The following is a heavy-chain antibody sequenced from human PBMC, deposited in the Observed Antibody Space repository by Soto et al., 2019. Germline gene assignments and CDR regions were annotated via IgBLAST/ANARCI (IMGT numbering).Heavy chain of an antibody. V-gene: IGHV1-46*01. CDR2: INPSGGST. J-gene: IGHJ5*02. CDR1: GYTFTSYY. D-gene: IGHD3-22*01. CDR3: ARGRRGYYYDSSGYYPRGYNWFDP. Sequence: ASVKVSGKASGYTFTSYYMHWVRQAPGQGLEWMGIINPSGGSTSYAQKFQGRVTMTRDTSTSTVYMELSSLRSEDTAVYYCARGRRGYYYDSSGYYPRGYNWFDPWGQGTLVTVSS.